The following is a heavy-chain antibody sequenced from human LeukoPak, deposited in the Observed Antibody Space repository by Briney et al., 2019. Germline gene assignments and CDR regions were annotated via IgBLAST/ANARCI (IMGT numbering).Heavy chain of an antibody. V-gene: IGHV4-39*07. CDR2: IYYSGST. J-gene: IGHJ6*02. Sequence: SETLSLTCTVSGGSISSSSYYWGWIRQPPGKGLEWIGSIYYSGSTYYNPSLKSRVTISVDTSKKQFSLNLSSVTAADTAVYYCARDRVDSSSYYPSYYYYGMDVWGQGTTVTVSS. CDR3: ARDRVDSSSYYPSYYYYGMDV. D-gene: IGHD3-22*01. CDR1: GGSISSSSYY.